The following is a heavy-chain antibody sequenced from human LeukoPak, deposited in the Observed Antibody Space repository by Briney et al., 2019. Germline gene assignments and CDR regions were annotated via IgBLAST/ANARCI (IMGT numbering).Heavy chain of an antibody. CDR2: IRSTTDGGTT. Sequence: AGGSLRLSCGGSGFNFNNAWMNWVRQAPGKGLERVGRIRSTTDGGTTDYDAPVKGRFTISRDDSINTVFLEMNSLKTEDTGVYYCTTGPAAAGVDYWGQGTLVTVSS. CDR1: GFNFNNAW. CDR3: TTGPAAAGVDY. J-gene: IGHJ4*02. D-gene: IGHD6-13*01. V-gene: IGHV3-15*01.